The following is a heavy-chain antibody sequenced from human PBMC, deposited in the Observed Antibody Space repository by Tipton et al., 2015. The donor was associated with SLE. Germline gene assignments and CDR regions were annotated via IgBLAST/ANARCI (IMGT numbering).Heavy chain of an antibody. CDR1: GFTFSSYS. V-gene: IGHV4-59*08. J-gene: IGHJ4*02. CDR3: AVYGYSSSWYYFDY. Sequence: LRLSCAASGFTFSSYSMNWVRQHPGKGLEWIGYIYYSGSTYYNPSLKSRVTISVDTSKNQFSLKLSSVTAADTAVYYCAVYGYSSSWYYFDYWGQGTLVTVSS. D-gene: IGHD6-13*01. CDR2: IYYSGST.